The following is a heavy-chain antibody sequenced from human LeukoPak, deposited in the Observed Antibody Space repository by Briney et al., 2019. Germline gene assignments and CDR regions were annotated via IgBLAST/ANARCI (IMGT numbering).Heavy chain of an antibody. D-gene: IGHD2-15*01. J-gene: IGHJ2*01. V-gene: IGHV3-48*01. Sequence: GGSLRLSCTAPGFAFTTYSMNWVRQAPGKGLEWISYISSTSTTIYYADSVKGRFTISRDDAKNSLYLQMSSLRAEDTAVYYCARDRAAPTWYFDLWGRGTLVTVSS. CDR2: ISSTSTTI. CDR3: ARDRAAPTWYFDL. CDR1: GFAFTTYS.